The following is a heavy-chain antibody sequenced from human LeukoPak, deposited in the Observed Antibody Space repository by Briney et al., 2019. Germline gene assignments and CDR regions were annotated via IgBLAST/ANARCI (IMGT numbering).Heavy chain of an antibody. CDR1: GFTFSSYW. D-gene: IGHD3-10*01. V-gene: IGHV3-7*01. Sequence: GGSLRLSCAASGFTFSSYWMSWVRQAPGKGLEWVANIKQDGSEKYYVDSVKGRFTIPRDNAKNSLYLQMNSLRAEDTAVYYCARDNTYYYGSGSYYHHGYFDYWGQGTLVTVSS. J-gene: IGHJ4*02. CDR3: ARDNTYYYGSGSYYHHGYFDY. CDR2: IKQDGSEK.